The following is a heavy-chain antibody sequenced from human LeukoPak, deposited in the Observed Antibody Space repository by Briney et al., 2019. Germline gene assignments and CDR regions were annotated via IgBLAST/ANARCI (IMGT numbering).Heavy chain of an antibody. J-gene: IGHJ5*02. CDR1: GYTFTGYY. CDR3: ARESPRGGWLP. D-gene: IGHD6-19*01. Sequence: ASVKVSCKASGYTFTGYYIHWVRQAPGQGLEWMGWINPNSGGTKYAQKFQGRVTMTRDTSISQAYMGLSRLRSDDTAVYYCARESPRGGWLPWGQGTLVTVSS. V-gene: IGHV1-2*02. CDR2: INPNSGGT.